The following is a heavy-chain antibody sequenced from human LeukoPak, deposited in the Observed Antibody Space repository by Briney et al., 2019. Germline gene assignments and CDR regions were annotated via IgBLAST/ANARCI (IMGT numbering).Heavy chain of an antibody. CDR3: ARERGEVGELLWFGELLRYYMDV. J-gene: IGHJ6*03. CDR2: IYYSGST. D-gene: IGHD3-10*01. V-gene: IGHV4-39*07. Sequence: SETLSLTCSVSGASISSGSNYWGWIRQPPGKGLEWIGNIYYSGSTYYNPSLESRVTISVDTSKNQFSLKLSSVTAADTAVYYCARERGEVGELLWFGELLRYYMDVWGKGTTVTISS. CDR1: GASISSGSNY.